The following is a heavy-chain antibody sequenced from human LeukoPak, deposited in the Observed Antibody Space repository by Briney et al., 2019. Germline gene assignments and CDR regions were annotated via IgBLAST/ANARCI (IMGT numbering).Heavy chain of an antibody. CDR2: IYSGGST. J-gene: IGHJ4*02. V-gene: IGHV3-53*01. Sequence: GGSLRLSCAASGFTVSSNYMSWVRQAPGKGLEWVSVIYSGGSTYYADSVKGRFTISRDNSKNSLYLQMNSLRAEDTAVYYCARALWFGETFPAYWGQGTLVTVSS. CDR3: ARALWFGETFPAY. CDR1: GFTVSSNY. D-gene: IGHD3-10*01.